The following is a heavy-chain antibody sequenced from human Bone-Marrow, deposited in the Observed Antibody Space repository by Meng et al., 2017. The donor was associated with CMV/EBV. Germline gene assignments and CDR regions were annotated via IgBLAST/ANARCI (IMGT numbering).Heavy chain of an antibody. CDR1: GYTFTSYY. V-gene: IGHV1-46*01. D-gene: IGHD1-26*01. Sequence: SVKVSCKASGYTFTSYYMHWVRQAPGQGLEWMGIINPSGGSTSYAQKFQGRVTITTDESTSTAYMELSSLRSGDTAVYYCARDLSEPGIVGATLGFDPWGQGTLVTVSS. CDR3: ARDLSEPGIVGATLGFDP. CDR2: INPSGGST. J-gene: IGHJ5*02.